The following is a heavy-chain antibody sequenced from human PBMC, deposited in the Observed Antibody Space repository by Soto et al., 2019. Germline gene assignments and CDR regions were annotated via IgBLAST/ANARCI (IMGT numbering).Heavy chain of an antibody. Sequence: ASVKVSCKASGYSFTNYQMHWVRQAPGQGLEWMGVINPSGATTTYAQKFQDRVTMTRDTSTSTVYMELSSLRSEDTAVYYCARHQGHDRTDYWGQGTLVTVSS. J-gene: IGHJ4*02. CDR1: GYSFTNYQ. CDR3: ARHQGHDRTDY. V-gene: IGHV1-46*01. CDR2: INPSGATT. D-gene: IGHD1-1*01.